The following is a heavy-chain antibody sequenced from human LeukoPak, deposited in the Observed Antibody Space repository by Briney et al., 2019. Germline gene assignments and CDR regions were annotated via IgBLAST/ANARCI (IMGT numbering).Heavy chain of an antibody. J-gene: IGHJ4*02. CDR2: INPNSGGT. V-gene: IGHV1-2*02. D-gene: IGHD3-22*01. CDR1: GYTFTGYY. Sequence: GASVKVSCKASGYTFTGYYMHWVRQAPGQGLEWMGWINPNSGGTNYAQKFQGRVTITTDESTSTAYMELSSLRSEDTAVYYCCCDSSPQSDYWGQGTLVTVSS. CDR3: CCDSSPQSDY.